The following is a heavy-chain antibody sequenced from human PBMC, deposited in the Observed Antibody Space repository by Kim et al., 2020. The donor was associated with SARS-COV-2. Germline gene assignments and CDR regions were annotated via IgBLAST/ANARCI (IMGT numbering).Heavy chain of an antibody. CDR3: VKGAWLDY. J-gene: IGHJ4*02. V-gene: IGHV3-23*05. Sequence: GGSLRLSCVVSGFSLGTVDMSWVRQAPGKGLKWVSVIKAAEDKTYYAESVKGRFTVSRDSASNTLYLQMNSLRTEDTAVYYCVKGAWLDYCGPRSLVT. CDR2: IKAAEDKT. D-gene: IGHD5-12*01. CDR1: GFSLGTVD.